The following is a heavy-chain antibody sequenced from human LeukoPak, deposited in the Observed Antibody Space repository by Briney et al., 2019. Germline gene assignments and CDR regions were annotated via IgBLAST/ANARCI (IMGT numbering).Heavy chain of an antibody. CDR2: IYYSGST. CDR3: ARENYYDSSGYYPYYFDY. Sequence: ASQTLSLTCTVSVRSISSGDYYWSWSRQPPGKGLELIGYIYYSGSTYYNPSLKSRVTISVDTSKNQFSLKLSSVTAADTAVYYCARENYYDSSGYYPYYFDYWGQGTLVTVSS. D-gene: IGHD3-22*01. J-gene: IGHJ4*02. CDR1: VRSISSGDYY. V-gene: IGHV4-30-4*01.